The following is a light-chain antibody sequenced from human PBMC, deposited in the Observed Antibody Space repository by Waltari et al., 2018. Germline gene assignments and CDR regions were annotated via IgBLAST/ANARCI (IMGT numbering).Light chain of an antibody. V-gene: IGLV2-23*02. CDR1: SSDVGNYNL. J-gene: IGLJ2*01. Sequence: QSALTQPASVSGSPGQSITISCTETSSDVGNYNLVSWYQQHPGKAPKLMIYEVSKRPSVVSNRFSGPKSGNTASLTISGLQAEDEADYYCCSYAGSSTLVFGGGTKVTVL. CDR2: EVS. CDR3: CSYAGSSTLV.